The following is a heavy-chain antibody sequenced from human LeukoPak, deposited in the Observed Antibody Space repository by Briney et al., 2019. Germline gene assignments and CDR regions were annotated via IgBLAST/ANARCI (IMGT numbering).Heavy chain of an antibody. Sequence: SQTLSLTCAISGDSVSSDSAAWNWIRQSRSRGLEWLGRTYYRSKWYNDYAVSVKSRITINPDTSKNQFSLKLSSVTAADTAVYYCARLRGSSWYVINYWGQGTLVTVSS. CDR3: ARLRGSSWYVINY. CDR2: TYYRSKWYN. D-gene: IGHD6-13*01. V-gene: IGHV6-1*01. CDR1: GDSVSSDSAA. J-gene: IGHJ4*02.